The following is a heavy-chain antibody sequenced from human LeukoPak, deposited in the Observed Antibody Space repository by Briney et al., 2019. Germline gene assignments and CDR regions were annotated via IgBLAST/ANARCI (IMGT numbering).Heavy chain of an antibody. D-gene: IGHD2-15*01. CDR2: ISGSGANT. Sequence: GGSLRLSCEASGFRFGDFAMSWVRQTPGKGLEWVSGISGSGANTYYAASVKGRFTSSRDNSKNILYLQMFSLRAEDAAVYYCAKVGENVLRIYPHSYYFGSWGQGTLVAVSS. CDR3: AKVGENVLRIYPHSYYFGS. V-gene: IGHV3-23*01. CDR1: GFRFGDFA. J-gene: IGHJ4*02.